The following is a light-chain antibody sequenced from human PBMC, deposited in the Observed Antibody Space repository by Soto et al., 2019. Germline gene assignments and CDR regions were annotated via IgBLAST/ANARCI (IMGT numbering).Light chain of an antibody. V-gene: IGLV2-14*03. CDR1: SSDVGTYKY. Sequence: QSALTQPASVSGSPGQSITISCTATSSDVGTYKYVSWYQQHPGKAPKLMICDVSNRPSGVSNRFSGSKSGNTASLTISGLQAEDEADYYCNSYTTSSTLVFGTGTKVTVL. CDR2: DVS. J-gene: IGLJ1*01. CDR3: NSYTTSSTLV.